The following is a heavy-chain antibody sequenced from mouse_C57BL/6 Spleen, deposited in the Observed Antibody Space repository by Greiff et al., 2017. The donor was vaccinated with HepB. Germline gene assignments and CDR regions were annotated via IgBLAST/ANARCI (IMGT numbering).Heavy chain of an antibody. D-gene: IGHD2-4*01. CDR1: GYSITSGYY. CDR2: ISYDGSN. CDR3: WGATDYDDAMDY. J-gene: IGHJ4*01. V-gene: IGHV3-6*01. Sequence: ESGPGLVKPSQSLSLTCSVTGYSITSGYYWNWIRQFPGNKLEWMGYISYDGSNNYNPSLKNRISITRDTSKNQFFLKLNSVTTEDTATYYCWGATDYDDAMDYWGQGTSVTVSS.